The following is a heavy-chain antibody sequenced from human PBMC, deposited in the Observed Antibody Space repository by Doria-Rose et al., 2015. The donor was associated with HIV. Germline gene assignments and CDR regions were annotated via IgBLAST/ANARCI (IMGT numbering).Heavy chain of an antibody. CDR2: ILSDDEG. J-gene: IGHJ4*02. V-gene: IGHV2-26*01. CDR3: ARIKSSRWYHKYYFDF. Sequence: SGPVLVKPTETLTLTCTVSGVSLSSPGMGVSWIRQPPGKALEWLANILSDDEGSYKTSLKGRLTISRDTSKGQVVLTMTDMDPVDTATYYCARIKSSRWYHKYYFDFWGQGTLVIVSA. CDR1: GVSLSSPGMG. D-gene: IGHD6-13*01.